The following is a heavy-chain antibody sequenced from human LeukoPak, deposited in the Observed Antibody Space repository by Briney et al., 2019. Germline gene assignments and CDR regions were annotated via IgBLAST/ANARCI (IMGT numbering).Heavy chain of an antibody. D-gene: IGHD3-10*01. CDR3: ARTRYYYNSRSYGAPYYFDY. Sequence: PSETLSLTCTVSGDSISSSSYYWGWIRQPLGKGLEWIGTIFYSGSTYYNPSLKSRVTISVDTSKNQFSLKLSSVTAADTAVYYCARTRYYYNSRSYGAPYYFDYWGQGTLVTVSS. CDR1: GDSISSSSYY. J-gene: IGHJ4*02. CDR2: IFYSGST. V-gene: IGHV4-39*01.